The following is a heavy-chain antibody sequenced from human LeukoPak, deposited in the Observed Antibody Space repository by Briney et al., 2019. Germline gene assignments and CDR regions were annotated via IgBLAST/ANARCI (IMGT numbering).Heavy chain of an antibody. J-gene: IGHJ4*02. CDR1: GGTFSSYA. CDR3: ARYGSGQTHFDY. V-gene: IGHV1-69*06. D-gene: IGHD3-10*01. CDR2: IIPIFGTA. Sequence: GASVKVSCKASGGTFSSYAISWVRQAPGQGLEWMGGIIPIFGTANYAQKFQGRVTITADKSTSTAYMELSSLRSEDTAVYYCARYGSGQTHFDYWGQGTLVTVSS.